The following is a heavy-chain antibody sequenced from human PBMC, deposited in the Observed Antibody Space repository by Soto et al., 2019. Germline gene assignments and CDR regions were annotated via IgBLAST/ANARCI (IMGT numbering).Heavy chain of an antibody. CDR1: GGSISSGGYY. J-gene: IGHJ3*02. V-gene: IGHV4-31*03. CDR2: IYYSGST. Sequence: QVQLQESGPGLVKPSQTLSLTCTVSGGSISSGGYYWSWIRQHPGKGLEWIGYIYYSGSTYYNPSLKSRVTISVDTSKNQFPLKLSSVTAADTAVYYCARDRCSSTSCYVGHDAFDIWGQGTMVTVSS. CDR3: ARDRCSSTSCYVGHDAFDI. D-gene: IGHD2-2*01.